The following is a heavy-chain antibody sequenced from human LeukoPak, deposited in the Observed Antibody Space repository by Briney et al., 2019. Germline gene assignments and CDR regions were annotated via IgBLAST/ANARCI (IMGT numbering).Heavy chain of an antibody. CDR3: ARRQWLVWDY. V-gene: IGHV3-23*01. D-gene: IGHD6-19*01. J-gene: IGHJ4*02. Sequence: GGSLRLSCAASGFTFTSSAMSWVRQAPGTGLEWVSAISGSGHSTDYADSVKGRFTVSRDNSKNTLYLQMNSLRAEDTAVYYCARRQWLVWDYWGQGTLVTVSS. CDR1: GFTFTSSA. CDR2: ISGSGHST.